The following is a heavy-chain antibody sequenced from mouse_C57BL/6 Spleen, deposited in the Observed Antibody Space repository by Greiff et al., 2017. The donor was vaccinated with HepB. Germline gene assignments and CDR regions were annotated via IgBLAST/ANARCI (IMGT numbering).Heavy chain of an antibody. CDR1: GFSLTSYA. Sequence: QVQLQQSGPGLVAPSQSLSISCTVSGFSLTSYAISWVRQPPGKGLEWLGVIWTCDGTNYNSALKSRLCISKDNSKSQVFLTMNSLQTDDTSRYYCARGVASFDYWGQGTTLTVAT. J-gene: IGHJ2*01. CDR3: ARGVASFDY. V-gene: IGHV2-9-1*01. D-gene: IGHD6-1*01. CDR2: IWTCDGT.